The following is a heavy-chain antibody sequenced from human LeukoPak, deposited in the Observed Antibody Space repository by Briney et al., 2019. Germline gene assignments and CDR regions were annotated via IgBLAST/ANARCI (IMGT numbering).Heavy chain of an antibody. CDR2: IIPIFGTA. CDR1: GGTFSSYA. J-gene: IGHJ6*02. CDR3: ARANGVVATNGMDV. D-gene: IGHD5-12*01. Sequence: GASVTVSCTASGGTFSSYAISWVRQAPGQGLEWMGGIIPIFGTANYAQKFQGRVTITADESTSTAYMELSSLRSEDTAVYYCARANGVVATNGMDVWGQGTTVTVSS. V-gene: IGHV1-69*13.